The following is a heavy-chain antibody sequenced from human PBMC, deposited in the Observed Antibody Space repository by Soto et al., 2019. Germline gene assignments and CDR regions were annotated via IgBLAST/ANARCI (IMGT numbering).Heavy chain of an antibody. Sequence: PVWSLRLSCAASGFTFSSYWMSWVRQAPGKGLVWVSHIKSDGTTSYADSVEGRFTVSRDDAKNTFYLQMNSLRAEDTAVYYCAKDRGEEGLKFLEWFGGMDVWGHGTTVTVSS. J-gene: IGHJ6*02. D-gene: IGHD3-3*01. CDR1: GFTFSSYW. CDR2: IKSDGTT. V-gene: IGHV3-74*01. CDR3: AKDRGEEGLKFLEWFGGMDV.